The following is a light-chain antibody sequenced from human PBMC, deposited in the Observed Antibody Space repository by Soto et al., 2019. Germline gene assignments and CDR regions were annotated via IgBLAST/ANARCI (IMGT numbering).Light chain of an antibody. CDR3: QQSYRTPFI. Sequence: DIQMTQSPSSLSASVGDRVTITCRASQSISNYLNWYQQKPGKAPTLLIYAASTLQSGVPSTFSGSGSGTDFTLTISNLRPEDFATYYCQQSYRTPFIFGGGTKVEI. CDR1: QSISNY. V-gene: IGKV1-39*01. CDR2: AAS. J-gene: IGKJ4*01.